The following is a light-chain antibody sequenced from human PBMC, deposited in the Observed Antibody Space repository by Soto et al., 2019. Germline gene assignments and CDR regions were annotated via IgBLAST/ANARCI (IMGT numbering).Light chain of an antibody. J-gene: IGKJ3*01. CDR2: GAS. V-gene: IGKV1-27*01. Sequence: DIQMTQSPSSLSAYLGDRVTITCRASQGISNYLAWYQQKPGRLPKLLLFGASTLQSGVPARFSGSGSGTLFTLTINGLLPEDVATYYCQKYDRAPFTFVPGTKVDFK. CDR3: QKYDRAPFT. CDR1: QGISNY.